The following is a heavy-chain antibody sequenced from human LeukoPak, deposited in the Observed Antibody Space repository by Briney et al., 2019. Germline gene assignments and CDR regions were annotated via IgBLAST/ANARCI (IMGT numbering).Heavy chain of an antibody. D-gene: IGHD3-10*01. V-gene: IGHV3-30*03. CDR1: GFTFSSYG. Sequence: GGSLRLSCAASGFTFSSYGMHWARQAPGKGLEWVAVISYDGSNKYYADSVKGRFTISRDNSKNTLYLQMNSLRAEDTAVYYCAIIHYGLGSYQGSRALDYWGQGTLVTVSS. CDR3: AIIHYGLGSYQGSRALDY. J-gene: IGHJ4*02. CDR2: ISYDGSNK.